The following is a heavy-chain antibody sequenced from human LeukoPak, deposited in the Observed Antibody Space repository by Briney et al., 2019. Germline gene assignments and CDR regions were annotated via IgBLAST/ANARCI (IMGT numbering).Heavy chain of an antibody. CDR1: GYTFTSYG. Sequence: RASVKVSCKASGYTFTSYGILWVRQAPGQGLEWMGWISAYNGNTNYAQKFQGRVTMTRDTSTSTVYMELSSLRSEDTAVYYCARDQMWNGYSYYFDYWGQGTLVTVSS. V-gene: IGHV1-18*01. CDR3: ARDQMWNGYSYYFDY. D-gene: IGHD3-3*01. CDR2: ISAYNGNT. J-gene: IGHJ4*02.